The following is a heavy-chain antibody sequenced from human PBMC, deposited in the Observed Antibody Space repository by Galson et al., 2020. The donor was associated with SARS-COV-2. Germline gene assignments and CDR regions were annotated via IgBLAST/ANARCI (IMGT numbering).Heavy chain of an antibody. Sequence: QLGESLKISCATSGFTFSNYALHWVRQAPGQGLEWVAIISYDATMKYYADSVKGRFTISRDSSKRMLFLQMNGLRAEDTAIYYCAREVDSNNWNVGQYSGLDVWGQGTTVTVSS. D-gene: IGHD1-1*01. CDR1: GFTFSNYA. V-gene: IGHV3-30*04. J-gene: IGHJ6*02. CDR3: AREVDSNNWNVGQYSGLDV. CDR2: ISYDATMK.